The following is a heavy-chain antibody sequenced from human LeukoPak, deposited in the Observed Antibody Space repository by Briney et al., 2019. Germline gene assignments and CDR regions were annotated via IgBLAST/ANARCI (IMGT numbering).Heavy chain of an antibody. J-gene: IGHJ4*02. CDR1: GGTFSSYA. Sequence: GASVKVSCKASGGTFSSYAISWVRQAPGQGLEWMGRIIPILGIANYAQKFQGRVTITADKFTSTAYMELSSLRAEDTAVYYCAKDMLGGSYEGGGPFDYWGRGTLVTVSS. V-gene: IGHV1-69*04. D-gene: IGHD1-26*01. CDR3: AKDMLGGSYEGGGPFDY. CDR2: IIPILGIA.